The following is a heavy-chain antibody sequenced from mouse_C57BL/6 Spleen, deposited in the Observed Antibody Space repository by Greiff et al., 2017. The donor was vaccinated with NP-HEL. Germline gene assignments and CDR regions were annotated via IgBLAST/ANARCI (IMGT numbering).Heavy chain of an antibody. CDR3: TRDEGLYYFDY. J-gene: IGHJ2*01. Sequence: QVHVKQSGAELVRPGASVTLSCKASGYTFTDYEMHWVKQTPVHGLEWIGAIDPETGGTAYNQKFKGKAILTADKSSSTAYMELRSLTSEDSAVYYCTRDEGLYYFDYWGQGTTLTVSS. V-gene: IGHV1-15*01. D-gene: IGHD3-3*01. CDR2: IDPETGGT. CDR1: GYTFTDYE.